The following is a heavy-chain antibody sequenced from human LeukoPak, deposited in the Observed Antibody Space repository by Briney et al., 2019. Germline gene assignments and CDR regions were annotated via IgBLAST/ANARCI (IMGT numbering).Heavy chain of an antibody. Sequence: PGGSLRLSCAASGFTVSSNYMSWVRQAPGKGLEWVSVIYSGGSTYYADSVKGRFTISRDNSKNTPYLQMNSLRAEDTAVYYCARDLLRDSSSSYGYWGQGTLVTVSS. CDR2: IYSGGST. V-gene: IGHV3-53*01. CDR1: GFTVSSNY. CDR3: ARDLLRDSSSSYGY. J-gene: IGHJ4*02. D-gene: IGHD6-6*01.